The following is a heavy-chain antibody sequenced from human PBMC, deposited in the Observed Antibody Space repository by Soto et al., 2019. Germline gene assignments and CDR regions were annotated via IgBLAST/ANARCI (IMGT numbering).Heavy chain of an antibody. Sequence: SETLSLTCTVSGGSISSYYWSWIRQPPGKGLEWIGYIYYSGSTNYNPSLKSRVTISVDTSKNQFSLKLSSVTAADTAVYYCAKIAARNDAFDIWGQGTMVTVSS. CDR3: AKIAARNDAFDI. V-gene: IGHV4-59*01. D-gene: IGHD6-6*01. CDR1: GGSISSYY. CDR2: IYYSGST. J-gene: IGHJ3*02.